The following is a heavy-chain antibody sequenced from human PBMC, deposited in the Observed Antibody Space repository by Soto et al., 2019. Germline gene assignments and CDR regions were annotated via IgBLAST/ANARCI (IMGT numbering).Heavy chain of an antibody. CDR1: GGSISSYY. J-gene: IGHJ4*02. Sequence: SETLSLTCTVSGGSISSYYWSWIRQPPGKGLEWIGYIYYSGSTNYNPSLKSRVTISVDTSKNQFSLKLSSVAAADTAVYYCARVAAAGYDYWGQGTLVTVSS. CDR2: IYYSGST. CDR3: ARVAAAGYDY. D-gene: IGHD6-13*01. V-gene: IGHV4-59*01.